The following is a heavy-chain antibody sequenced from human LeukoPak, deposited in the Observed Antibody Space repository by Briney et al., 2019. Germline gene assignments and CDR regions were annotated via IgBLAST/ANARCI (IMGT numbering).Heavy chain of an antibody. CDR2: IYTTGIT. D-gene: IGHD4-23*01. CDR3: ARGTTVVTGWYFDL. Sequence: KTSETLSLTCTVSGGSISSKCWSWIRQPPGKGLEWIGHIYTTGITKYNPSLKSRVTISVDTSKNQFSLKLSSVTAADTALYHCARGTTVVTGWYFDLWGRGTLVTVSS. CDR1: GGSISSKC. J-gene: IGHJ2*01. V-gene: IGHV4-59*01.